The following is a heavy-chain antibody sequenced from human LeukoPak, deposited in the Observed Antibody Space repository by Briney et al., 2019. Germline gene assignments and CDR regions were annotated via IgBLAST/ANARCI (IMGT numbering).Heavy chain of an antibody. CDR3: ASHIAAAGTDYGMDV. V-gene: IGHV4-31*03. CDR1: GGSISSGGYY. Sequence: SETLSLTCTVSGGSISSGGYYWSWIRQHPGKGLEWIGYIYCSGSTYYNPSLKSRVTISVDTSKNQFSLKLSSVTAADTAVYYCASHIAAAGTDYGMDVWGQGTTVTVSS. CDR2: IYCSGST. J-gene: IGHJ6*02. D-gene: IGHD6-13*01.